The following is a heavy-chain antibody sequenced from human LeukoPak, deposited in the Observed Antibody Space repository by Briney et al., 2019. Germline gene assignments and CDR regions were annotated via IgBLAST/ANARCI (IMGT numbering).Heavy chain of an antibody. CDR2: INPNSGGT. D-gene: IGHD6-19*01. Sequence: ASVKVSCKASGYTFTGYYMHWVRQAPGQGLEWMGWINPNSGGTNYAQKFQGRVTMTRDTSISTAYMELSRLRSDDTAVYYCARIFGSGWYSFDYWGQGTLVTVHS. J-gene: IGHJ4*02. V-gene: IGHV1-2*02. CDR1: GYTFTGYY. CDR3: ARIFGSGWYSFDY.